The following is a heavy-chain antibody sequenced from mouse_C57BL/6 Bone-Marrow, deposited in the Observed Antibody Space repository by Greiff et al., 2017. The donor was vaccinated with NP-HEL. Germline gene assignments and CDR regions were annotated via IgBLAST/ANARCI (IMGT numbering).Heavy chain of an antibody. CDR3: ARGGVYYSNYSYYFDY. Sequence: QVQLQQSGAELARPGASVKLSCKASGYTFTSYGISWVKQRTGQGLEWIGEIYPRSGNTYYNEKFKGKATLTADKSSSTAYMELRSLTSEDSAVYFCARGGVYYSNYSYYFDYWGQGTTLTVSS. J-gene: IGHJ2*01. CDR2: IYPRSGNT. D-gene: IGHD2-5*01. CDR1: GYTFTSYG. V-gene: IGHV1-81*01.